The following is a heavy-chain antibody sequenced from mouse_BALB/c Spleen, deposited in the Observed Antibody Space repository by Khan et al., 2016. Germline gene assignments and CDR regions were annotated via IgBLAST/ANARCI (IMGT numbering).Heavy chain of an antibody. V-gene: IGHV1-18*01. D-gene: IGHD2-1*01. J-gene: IGHJ2*01. CDR3: ASMAGHYVG. Sequence: VQLKQSGPDLVQPGASVKISCKASGYLFTGYYMHWVKQSHGKSLEWIGRVNPNNGGTTYNQKFKRKAILTVDKSSTTASMELRSLTSEASAVHYCASMAGHYVGWGQGTTLTVSS. CDR2: VNPNNGGT. CDR1: GYLFTGYY.